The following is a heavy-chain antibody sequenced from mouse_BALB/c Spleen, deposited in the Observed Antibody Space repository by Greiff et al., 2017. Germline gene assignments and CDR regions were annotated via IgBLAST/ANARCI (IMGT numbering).Heavy chain of an antibody. CDR3: VGAYYGHYYAMDY. CDR2: IRSKSNNYAT. Sequence: EVQLVESGGGLVQPKGSLKLSCAASGFTFNTYAMNWVRQAPGKGLEWVARIRSKSNNYATYYADSVKDRFTISRDDSQSMLYLQMNNLKTEDTAMYYCVGAYYGHYYAMDYWGQGTSVTVSS. J-gene: IGHJ4*01. CDR1: GFTFNTYA. V-gene: IGHV10-1*02. D-gene: IGHD2-10*01.